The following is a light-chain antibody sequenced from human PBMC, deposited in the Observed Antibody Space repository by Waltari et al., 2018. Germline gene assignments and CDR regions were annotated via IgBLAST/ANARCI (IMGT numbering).Light chain of an antibody. CDR1: QSISNW. CDR3: QQYNSYSLLT. CDR2: KAS. Sequence: DIQITQSPSTLSASVCDRVTITCRASQSISNWLAWYQQKPGKAPKLLIYKASTLESGVPSRFSGSGSGTEFTLTISSLQPDDFATYYCQQYNSYSLLTFGGGTKVEIK. V-gene: IGKV1-5*03. J-gene: IGKJ4*01.